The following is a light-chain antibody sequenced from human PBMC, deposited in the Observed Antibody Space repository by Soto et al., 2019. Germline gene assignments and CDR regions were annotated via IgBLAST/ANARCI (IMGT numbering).Light chain of an antibody. CDR2: LGS. Sequence: DFVMTESPLSLPVTPGEPASISCRSSQSLLHSNGYNYMDWYLQKPGQSPQLLIYLGSNRASGVPDRFSGNGSGTDFTLKISRVEAEDVGVYYCMQSLQTPRTFGQGTKVEIK. V-gene: IGKV2-28*01. J-gene: IGKJ1*01. CDR3: MQSLQTPRT. CDR1: QSLLHSNGYNY.